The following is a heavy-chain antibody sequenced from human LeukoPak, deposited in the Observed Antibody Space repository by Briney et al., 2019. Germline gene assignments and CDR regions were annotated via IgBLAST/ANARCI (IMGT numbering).Heavy chain of an antibody. CDR2: IIPIFGTA. CDR3: ARDLGVSTAAAGAS. Sequence: GASVKVSCKASGGTFSSYAISWVRQAPGQGLEWMGGIIPIFGTANYAQKFQGRVTITTDESTSTAYMELSSLRSEDTVVYYCARDLGVSTAAAGASWGHGTLVTVSS. V-gene: IGHV1-69*05. CDR1: GGTFSSYA. D-gene: IGHD6-13*01. J-gene: IGHJ5*01.